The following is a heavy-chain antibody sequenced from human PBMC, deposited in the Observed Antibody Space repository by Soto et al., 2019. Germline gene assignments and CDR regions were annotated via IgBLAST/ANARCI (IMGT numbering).Heavy chain of an antibody. CDR3: GRDLGYCSGGSCYYFDY. CDR1: GGSISSYY. CDR2: IYYSGST. Sequence: PSETLSLTCTVSGGSISSYYWSWIRQPPGKGLEWIGYIYYSGSTNYNPSLKSRVTISVDTSKNQFSLKLSSVTAADTAVYYCGRDLGYCSGGSCYYFDYWGQGTLVTAPQ. J-gene: IGHJ4*02. D-gene: IGHD2-15*01. V-gene: IGHV4-59*01.